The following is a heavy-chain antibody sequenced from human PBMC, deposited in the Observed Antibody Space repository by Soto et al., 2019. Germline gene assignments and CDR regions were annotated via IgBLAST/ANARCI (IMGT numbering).Heavy chain of an antibody. CDR2: ISVSNANT. D-gene: IGHD6-6*01. J-gene: IGHJ4*02. V-gene: IGHV1-18*01. Sequence: ASVKVSCKASGYTFASYGISWVRQAPGQGLEWMGWISVSNANTHYSQKVQGRVTMTTDTSTSIAFLELRSLRSDDTAVYYCARASRDQLVLWGDFWGQVTLVTVSS. CDR3: ARASRDQLVLWGDF. CDR1: GYTFASYG.